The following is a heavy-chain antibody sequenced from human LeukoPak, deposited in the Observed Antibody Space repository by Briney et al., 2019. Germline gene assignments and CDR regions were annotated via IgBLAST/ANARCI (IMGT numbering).Heavy chain of an antibody. Sequence: KTGGSLRLSCIASGFNFGGYYMGWIRQAPGKGLEWVSYISDDSYRTPYGDSVKGRFTISRDNAKNTLYLQMNSLRAEDTAVYYCARDPTPQWLVRHAFDIWGQGTMVTVSS. CDR3: ARDPTPQWLVRHAFDI. V-gene: IGHV3-11*06. CDR1: GFNFGGYY. CDR2: ISDDSYRT. J-gene: IGHJ3*02. D-gene: IGHD6-19*01.